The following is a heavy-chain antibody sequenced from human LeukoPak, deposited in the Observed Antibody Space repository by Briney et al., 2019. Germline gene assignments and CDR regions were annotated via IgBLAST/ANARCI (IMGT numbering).Heavy chain of an antibody. CDR3: AKNGGYSYGLYYFDY. Sequence: GGSLRLSCAASGFAFSSYAMSWVRQAPGKGLEWVSSIISSGGVTYYADSVKGRFTISRDNSKNTVYLQMDSLRAEDSAVYYCAKNGGYSYGLYYFDYWGQGTLVTVSS. D-gene: IGHD5-18*01. CDR2: IISSGGVT. CDR1: GFAFSSYA. V-gene: IGHV3-23*01. J-gene: IGHJ4*02.